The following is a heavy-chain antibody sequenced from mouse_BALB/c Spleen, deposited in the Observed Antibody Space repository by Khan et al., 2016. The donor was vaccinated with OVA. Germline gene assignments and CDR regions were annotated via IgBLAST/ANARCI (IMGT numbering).Heavy chain of an antibody. CDR3: WILL. J-gene: IGHJ2*01. V-gene: IGHV6-6*02. CDR1: GFTFSNYW. CDR2: ISLTSDDSVY. Sequence: VQLKESGGGLVQPGGSMKLSCVASGFTFSNYWINWVRQSPEKGLEWVAEISLTSDDSVYHHAVYVKGTFTISRDDSKSSVYLQMNTLRAEDTGIYYCWILLWGQGTTLTVSS.